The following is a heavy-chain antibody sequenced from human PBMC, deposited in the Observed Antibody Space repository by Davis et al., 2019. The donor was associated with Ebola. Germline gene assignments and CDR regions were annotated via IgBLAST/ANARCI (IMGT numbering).Heavy chain of an antibody. V-gene: IGHV4-39*01. CDR1: GGSISSSSYY. Sequence: PSETLSLTCTVSGGSISSSSYYWGWIRQPPGKGLEWIGSIYYSGSTYYNPSLKSRVTISVDTSKNQFSLKLSSVTAADTAVYYCARHEVGGSSRRVFDYWGQGTLVTVSS. D-gene: IGHD6-6*01. CDR3: ARHEVGGSSRRVFDY. J-gene: IGHJ4*02. CDR2: IYYSGST.